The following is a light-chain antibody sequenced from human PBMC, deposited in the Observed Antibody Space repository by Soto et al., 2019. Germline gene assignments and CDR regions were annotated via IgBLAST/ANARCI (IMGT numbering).Light chain of an antibody. V-gene: IGLV2-8*01. CDR1: SSDVGGYNY. CDR3: SSYAGSTTLV. J-gene: IGLJ2*01. Sequence: QSVLTQPPSASGSPGQSVTISCTGTSSDVGGYNYVSWYQQNPGKAPKLIIYEVEKRPSGVPDRFSGSKSGSSASMTISGLEAEDEADYYCSSYAGSTTLVFGGGTQLTVL. CDR2: EVE.